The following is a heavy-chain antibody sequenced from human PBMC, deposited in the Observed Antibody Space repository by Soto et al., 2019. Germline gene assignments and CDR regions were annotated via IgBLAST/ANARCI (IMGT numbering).Heavy chain of an antibody. Sequence: ASVKVSCKASGYTFTCYYMHWVRQAPGQGLEWMGWINPNSGGTNYAQKFQGWVTMTRDTSISTAYMELSRLRSDDTAVYYCAREINLPKYYYYNGMAVWGQGPTVTFS. CDR3: AREINLPKYYYYNGMAV. J-gene: IGHJ6*02. CDR2: INPNSGGT. CDR1: GYTFTCYY. V-gene: IGHV1-2*04.